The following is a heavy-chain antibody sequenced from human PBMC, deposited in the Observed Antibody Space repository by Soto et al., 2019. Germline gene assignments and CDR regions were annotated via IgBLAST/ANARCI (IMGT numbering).Heavy chain of an antibody. Sequence: GGSLRLSCAAAGFTFGGYAVSWVRQAPGKGLEWVSAISGSGGSTYYADSVKGRFTISRDNSKNTLYLQMNSLRAEDTAVYYCAKAPSPGIAAAGTGYWGQGTLVTVSS. CDR1: GFTFGGYA. CDR3: AKAPSPGIAAAGTGY. V-gene: IGHV3-23*01. CDR2: ISGSGGST. J-gene: IGHJ4*02. D-gene: IGHD6-13*01.